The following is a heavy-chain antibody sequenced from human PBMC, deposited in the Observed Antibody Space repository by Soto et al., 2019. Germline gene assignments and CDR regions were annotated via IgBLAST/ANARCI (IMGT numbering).Heavy chain of an antibody. CDR1: GGLISGYY. CDR2: MNQSGSV. CDR3: ARGWGRIFDY. D-gene: IGHD7-27*01. J-gene: IGHJ4*02. V-gene: IGHV4-34*01. Sequence: QVQLQQWGAGLLKPSETLSLTCAVYGGLISGYYWSWIRQPPGKGLEWIGEMNQSGSVNYNPSLKSRVTISVDPSKNQFSLKLSSVTAADTAVYYCARGWGRIFDYWGQGSLVTVSS.